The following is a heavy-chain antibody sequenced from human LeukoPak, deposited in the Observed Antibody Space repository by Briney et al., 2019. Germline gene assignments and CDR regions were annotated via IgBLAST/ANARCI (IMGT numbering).Heavy chain of an antibody. D-gene: IGHD4-17*01. CDR1: GGTFSSYA. CDR3: ARDHRMTTVTTLHY. V-gene: IGHV1-69*05. CDR2: IIPIFGTA. Sequence: SVKVSCKASGGTFSSYAISWVRQAPGQGLEWMGRIIPIFGTANYAQKFQGRVKITTDESTSTAYMELSSLRSEDTAVYYCARDHRMTTVTTLHYWGQGTLVTVSS. J-gene: IGHJ4*02.